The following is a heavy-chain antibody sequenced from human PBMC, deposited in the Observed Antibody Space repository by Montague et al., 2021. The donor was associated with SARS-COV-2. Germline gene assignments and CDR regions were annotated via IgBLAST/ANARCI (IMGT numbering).Heavy chain of an antibody. Sequence: SETLSLTCTVSGGSISSDSYYWGWIRQPPGKGLEWIGYIYYTGNTYYSPSLKSRLTISVDTSKNQFSLKLSSVTAADTAIFYGARLLTGSDAFDIWGQGTMVTVSS. CDR3: ARLLTGSDAFDI. CDR1: GGSISSDSYY. D-gene: IGHD3-9*01. J-gene: IGHJ3*02. V-gene: IGHV4-39*01. CDR2: IYYTGNT.